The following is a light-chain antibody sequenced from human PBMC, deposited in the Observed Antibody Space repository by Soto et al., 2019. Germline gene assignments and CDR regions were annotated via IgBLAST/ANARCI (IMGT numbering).Light chain of an antibody. V-gene: IGKV3-20*01. CDR3: QQYGSSPQT. J-gene: IGKJ1*01. Sequence: IVFTHAPGTLSMSPGERATLSCRASQSVSSSYLAWCQQKPGQAPRLLIYGASSRATGIPDRFSGSGSGTDFTLTISRLEPEDFAVYYCQQYGSSPQTFGQGTKVDIK. CDR2: GAS. CDR1: QSVSSSY.